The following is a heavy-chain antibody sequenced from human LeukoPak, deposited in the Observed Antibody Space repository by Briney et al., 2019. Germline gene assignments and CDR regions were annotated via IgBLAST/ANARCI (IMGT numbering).Heavy chain of an antibody. D-gene: IGHD1-14*01. CDR1: GFIFSNSW. J-gene: IGHJ4*02. V-gene: IGHV3-7*03. Sequence: PGGSLRLSCAASGFIFSNSWMNWVRQAPGKGLEWVANINLDGGEERYVDSVKGRFTISRDNSKNTLYLQMNSLRAEDTALYYCAKPAKTDYADYWGQGTLVTVSS. CDR3: AKPAKTDYADY. CDR2: INLDGGEE.